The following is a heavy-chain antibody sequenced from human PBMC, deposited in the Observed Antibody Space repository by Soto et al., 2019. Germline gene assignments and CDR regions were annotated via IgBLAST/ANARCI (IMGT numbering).Heavy chain of an antibody. V-gene: IGHV1-69*01. CDR1: GGTFSSYA. CDR2: IIPIFGTA. CDR3: ARDRNTVGYCSGGSCLTAYYYYGMDV. Sequence: QVQLVQSGAEVKKPGSSVKVSCKASGGTFSSYAISWVRQAPGQGLEWMGGIIPIFGTANYAQKFQGRVTITADESTSTAYMELSSLRSEDTAVYYCARDRNTVGYCSGGSCLTAYYYYGMDVWGQGTTVTVSS. D-gene: IGHD2-15*01. J-gene: IGHJ6*02.